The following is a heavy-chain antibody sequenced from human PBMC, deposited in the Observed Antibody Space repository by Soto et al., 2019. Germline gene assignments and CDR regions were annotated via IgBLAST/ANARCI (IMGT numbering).Heavy chain of an antibody. V-gene: IGHV4-59*01. Sequence: PSETLSLTCTVSGVSISTYHWTWIRQPPGKGLEWIGYVHYSGTTNYNPSLKSRVTMSIDTSKNQFSLKLRSVTAADTAVYYCARGKIIGPWGQGTLVTVSS. D-gene: IGHD3-3*01. CDR3: ARGKIIGP. CDR2: VHYSGTT. J-gene: IGHJ5*02. CDR1: GVSISTYH.